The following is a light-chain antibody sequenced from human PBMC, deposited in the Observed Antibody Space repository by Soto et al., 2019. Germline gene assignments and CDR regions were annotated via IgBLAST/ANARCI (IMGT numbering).Light chain of an antibody. Sequence: QSVLTQPASVSGSPGQSIIISCTGTSSDVGYYNLVSWYQQHPGKAPKLMIYEDTKRPSGVSNRFSGSKSGNTASLTISGLQAEDEADYYCCSYAGNSPSYVFGTGTKLTVL. J-gene: IGLJ1*01. CDR2: EDT. CDR1: SSDVGYYNL. V-gene: IGLV2-23*01. CDR3: CSYAGNSPSYV.